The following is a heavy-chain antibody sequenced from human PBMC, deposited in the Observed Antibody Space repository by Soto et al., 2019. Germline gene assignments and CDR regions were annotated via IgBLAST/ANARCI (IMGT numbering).Heavy chain of an antibody. Sequence: SETLSLTCAVSGGSITSSEWWSWVRQPPGKGLEWIGEISHSGSTNCNSSLKSRVTISLDESKNQFSLKLNSVTAADTAVYYCPSRTADRPFWGQGILLTVSS. D-gene: IGHD6-6*01. V-gene: IGHV4-4*02. CDR1: GGSITSSEW. CDR3: PSRTADRPF. CDR2: ISHSGST. J-gene: IGHJ4*02.